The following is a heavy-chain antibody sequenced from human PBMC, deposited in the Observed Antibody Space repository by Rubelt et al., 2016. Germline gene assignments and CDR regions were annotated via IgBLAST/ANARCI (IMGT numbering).Heavy chain of an antibody. J-gene: IGHJ3*02. V-gene: IGHV4-59*01. CDR3: ARALLGAQDVFDM. D-gene: IGHD1-26*01. Sequence: QVQLQESGPGLVKPSETLSLTCTVSGGSISSYYWSWIRQPPRKGLEWIGYIYYSGTTNYNPSLKSRVTISLDTSKNQFSLKLRSLTAAVTAVYYCARALLGAQDVFDMWGQGTMVTVSS. CDR2: IYYSGTT. CDR1: GGSISSYY.